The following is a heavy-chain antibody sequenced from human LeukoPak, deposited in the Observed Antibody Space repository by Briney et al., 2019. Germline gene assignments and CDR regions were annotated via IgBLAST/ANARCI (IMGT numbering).Heavy chain of an antibody. D-gene: IGHD6-19*01. CDR3: ASPIAVAGTAYYYGMDV. J-gene: IGHJ6*02. CDR1: GFTFSSYS. Sequence: PGVSLRLSCAASGFTFSSYSMHWVRQAPGKGLEWVSSISSRSSYIYYADSVKDRFTISRDNAKNSLHLQINSLRAQDTAVYYCASPIAVAGTAYYYGMDVWGQGTTVTV. CDR2: ISSRSSYI. V-gene: IGHV3-21*01.